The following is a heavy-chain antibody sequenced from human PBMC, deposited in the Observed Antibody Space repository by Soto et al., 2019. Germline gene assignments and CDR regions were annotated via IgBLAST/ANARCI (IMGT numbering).Heavy chain of an antibody. CDR1: GFTFSSYA. CDR3: AKSVGYSSSFNWFDP. Sequence: GGSLRLSCAASGFTFSSYAMSWVRQAPGKGLEWVSAISGSGGSTYYADSVKGRFTISRDNSKNTLYLQMNSPRAEDTAVYYCAKSVGYSSSFNWFDPWGQGTLVTVSS. J-gene: IGHJ5*02. CDR2: ISGSGGST. V-gene: IGHV3-23*01. D-gene: IGHD6-6*01.